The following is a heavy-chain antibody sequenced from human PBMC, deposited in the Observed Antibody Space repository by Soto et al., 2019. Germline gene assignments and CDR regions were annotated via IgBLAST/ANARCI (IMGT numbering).Heavy chain of an antibody. Sequence: SETLSLTCTVSGGSISSGGYYWSWIRQHPGKGLEWIGYIYYSGSTYYNPSPKSRVTISVDTSKNQFSLKLSSVTAADTAVYYCARGVDSSGPNDYWGQGTLVTVSS. CDR2: IYYSGST. J-gene: IGHJ4*02. CDR1: GGSISSGGYY. V-gene: IGHV4-31*03. CDR3: ARGVDSSGPNDY. D-gene: IGHD3-22*01.